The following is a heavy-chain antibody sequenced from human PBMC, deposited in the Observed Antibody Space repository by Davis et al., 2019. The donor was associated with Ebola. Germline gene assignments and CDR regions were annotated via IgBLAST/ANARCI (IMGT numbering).Heavy chain of an antibody. D-gene: IGHD3-22*01. J-gene: IGHJ4*02. CDR1: RDSIRRRNR. Sequence: SETPSLPFTLSRDSIRRRNRWGLVRPSPGKGLEWIGEISHCGDTNYNPSLKSRVSMSVDMSKNQFSLSLTSVTAADTAMYFCARDYYDSNGYLYYFESWGQGTLVTVSS. CDR2: ISHCGDT. V-gene: IGHV4-4*02. CDR3: ARDYYDSNGYLYYFES.